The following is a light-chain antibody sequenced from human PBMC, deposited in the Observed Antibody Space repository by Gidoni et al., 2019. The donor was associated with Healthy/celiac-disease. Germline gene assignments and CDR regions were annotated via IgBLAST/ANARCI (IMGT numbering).Light chain of an antibody. CDR1: KLGDKY. Sequence: SYELTQPPSVSVSPGQTASITCSGDKLGDKYACWYQQKPGQSPVLVIYQDSKRPSVIPERFSGSTSGNTATLTISGTQAMDEADYYCQAWDSSSVVFGGGTKLTVL. CDR3: QAWDSSSVV. CDR2: QDS. J-gene: IGLJ2*01. V-gene: IGLV3-1*01.